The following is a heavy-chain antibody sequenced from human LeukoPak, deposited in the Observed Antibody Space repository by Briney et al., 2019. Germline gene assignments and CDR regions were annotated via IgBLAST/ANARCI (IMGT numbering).Heavy chain of an antibody. Sequence: ASVKVSCKASGYTFTTYGIYWVRQAPGQGLEWMGWINTDTGNPTYAQGFTGRFVFSLDTSVNTAYLQISSLKAEDTAVCYCARGIGIGVVLMVHGNMDVWGKGTTVTVSS. V-gene: IGHV7-4-1*02. CDR1: GYTFTTYG. CDR2: INTDTGNP. CDR3: ARGIGIGVVLMVHGNMDV. J-gene: IGHJ6*03. D-gene: IGHD2-8*01.